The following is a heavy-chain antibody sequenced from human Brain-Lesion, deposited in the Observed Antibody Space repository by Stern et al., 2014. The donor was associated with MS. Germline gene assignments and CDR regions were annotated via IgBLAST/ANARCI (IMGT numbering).Heavy chain of an antibody. Sequence: VQLVESGGGVVQPGRSLRLSCVASGFIFRNYAAHWVRQAPGKGLEWAALVSSDGLDKYYTDSVKGRFTVSRDNSKNTLYLEMNSLRLEDTVVYYCAKGGSGSYLDWGQGSLVTVSS. CDR3: AKGGSGSYLD. D-gene: IGHD1-26*01. J-gene: IGHJ4*02. CDR1: GFIFRNYA. CDR2: VSSDGLDK. V-gene: IGHV3-30*18.